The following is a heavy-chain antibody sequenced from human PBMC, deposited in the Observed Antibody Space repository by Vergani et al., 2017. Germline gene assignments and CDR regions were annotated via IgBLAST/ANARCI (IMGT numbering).Heavy chain of an antibody. CDR3: ARDGYSGYDFAYYYGMDV. D-gene: IGHD5-12*01. CDR1: GFTFSSYG. Sequence: QVQLVESGGGVVQPGRSLRLSCAASGFTFSSYGMHWVRQAPGKGLEWVAVIWYDGSNKYYADSVKGRFTISRDNSKNTLYLQMNSLRAEDTAVYFCARDGYSGYDFAYYYGMDVWGQGTTITVSS. V-gene: IGHV3-33*01. CDR2: IWYDGSNK. J-gene: IGHJ6*02.